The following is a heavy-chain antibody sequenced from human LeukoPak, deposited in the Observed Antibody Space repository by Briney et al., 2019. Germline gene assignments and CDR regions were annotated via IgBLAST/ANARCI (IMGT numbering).Heavy chain of an antibody. CDR2: IYYSGST. V-gene: IGHV4-30-4*08. J-gene: IGHJ6*03. CDR3: ARVQRSAYYYYYMDV. CDR1: GGSISSGDYY. Sequence: PSETLSLTCTVSGGSISSGDYYWSWIRQPPGKGLEWIGYIYYSGSTYYNPSLKSRVTISVDTSKNQFSLKLSSVTAADTAVYYCARVQRSAYYYYYMDVWGKGTTDTVSS.